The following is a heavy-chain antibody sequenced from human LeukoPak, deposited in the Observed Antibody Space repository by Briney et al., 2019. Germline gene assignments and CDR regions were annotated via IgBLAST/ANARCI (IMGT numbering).Heavy chain of an antibody. V-gene: IGHV3-9*01. CDR2: ISWNSGNI. D-gene: IGHD6-6*01. CDR1: GFTFDDYA. Sequence: GGSLRLSCAASGFTFDDYAMHWVRQTPGKGLEWVSGISWNSGNIGYADSAKGRFTISRDSAKSSLYLQMNSLRPEDTALYYCAKAMSYSSSTVADHWGLGTLVTVSS. J-gene: IGHJ4*02. CDR3: AKAMSYSSSTVADH.